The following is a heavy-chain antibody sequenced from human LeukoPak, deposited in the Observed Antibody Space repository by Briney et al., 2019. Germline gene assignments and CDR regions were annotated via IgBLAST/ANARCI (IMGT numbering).Heavy chain of an antibody. J-gene: IGHJ6*02. CDR2: ISSSGSTI. CDR1: GFTFSSYE. CDR3: ARGRTLGGCSGGSCYVYYYGMDV. Sequence: PGGSLRLSCAASGFTFSSYEMNWVRQAPGKGLEWVSYISSSGSTIYYADSVKGRFTISRDNAKNSLYLQMNSLRAEDTAVYYCARGRTLGGCSGGSCYVYYYGMDVWGQGTTVTVSS. D-gene: IGHD2-15*01. V-gene: IGHV3-48*03.